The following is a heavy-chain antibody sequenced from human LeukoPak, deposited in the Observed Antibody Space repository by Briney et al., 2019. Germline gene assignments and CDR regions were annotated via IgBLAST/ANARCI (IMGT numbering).Heavy chain of an antibody. D-gene: IGHD3-3*01. CDR1: GGSISSGSYY. Sequence: SETLSLTCTVSGGSISSGSYYWSWIRQPAGKGLEWIGRIYTSGNTNYNPSLKSRVTISVDTSKNHFSLKLSFVTPSDTAVSYCARGWHYNFWSDYAIYNWFDPWGQGTPVTVSS. CDR3: ARGWHYNFWSDYAIYNWFDP. CDR2: IYTSGNT. V-gene: IGHV4-61*02. J-gene: IGHJ5*02.